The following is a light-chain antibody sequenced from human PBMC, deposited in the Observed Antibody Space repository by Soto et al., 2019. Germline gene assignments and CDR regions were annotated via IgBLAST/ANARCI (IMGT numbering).Light chain of an antibody. CDR2: GAS. J-gene: IGKJ1*01. CDR3: HQYGSFPPRP. V-gene: IGKV3-20*01. Sequence: EFVFTQSTSTLPLCPGDRARLSCRGIQSVTSRSLAWYQPKPGQAPRLLIYGASSRATGIPDRFSGRGSGTDFTLTISRLEPEDFAVYYCHQYGSFPPRPFGQGTK. CDR1: QSVTSRS.